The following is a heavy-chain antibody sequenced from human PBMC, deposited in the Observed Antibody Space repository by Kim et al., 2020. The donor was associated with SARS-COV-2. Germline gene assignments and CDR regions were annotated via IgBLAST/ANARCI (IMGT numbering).Heavy chain of an antibody. V-gene: IGHV3-30*09. CDR3: ARGGYSYGSGLDY. D-gene: IGHD5-18*01. Sequence: YTDSVKGRFAISRDNSKNTLYLQMNSLRAEDTAVNYCARGGYSYGSGLDYSGQGTLVTVSS. J-gene: IGHJ4*02.